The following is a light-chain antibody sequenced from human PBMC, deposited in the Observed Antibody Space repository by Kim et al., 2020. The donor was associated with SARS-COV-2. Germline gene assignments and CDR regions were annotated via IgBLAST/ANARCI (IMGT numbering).Light chain of an antibody. J-gene: IGKJ4*01. CDR3: QQYNSYPLT. Sequence: DIQMTQSPSTLSASVGDRVTISCRASQSISSWLAWYQQKPGKAPNLLIYESSSLESGVPSRFSGSGSGTEFTLTISILQPDDFATYYCQQYNSYPLTFGGGTKVDIK. CDR2: ESS. CDR1: QSISSW. V-gene: IGKV1-5*03.